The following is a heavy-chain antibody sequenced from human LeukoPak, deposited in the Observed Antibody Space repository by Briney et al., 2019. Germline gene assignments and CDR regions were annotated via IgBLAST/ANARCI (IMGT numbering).Heavy chain of an antibody. CDR3: ARESNYYGSGSFDY. J-gene: IGHJ4*02. V-gene: IGHV4-61*01. CDR2: IYYSGST. D-gene: IGHD3-10*01. Sequence: SETLSLTCTVSGGSISSSSYYWGWIRQPPGKGLEWIGYIYYSGSTNYNPSLKSRVTISVDTSKNQFSLKLSSVTAADTAVYYCARESNYYGSGSFDYWGQGTLVTVSS. CDR1: GGSISSSSYY.